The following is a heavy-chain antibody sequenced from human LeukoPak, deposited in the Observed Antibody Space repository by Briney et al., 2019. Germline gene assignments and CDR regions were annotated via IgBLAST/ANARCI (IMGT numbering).Heavy chain of an antibody. CDR1: GFTFSSYA. V-gene: IGHV3-23*01. CDR3: AKDPSAAGRKGAFDI. J-gene: IGHJ3*02. Sequence: PGGSLGLSCAASGFTFSSYAMSWVRQAPGKGLEWVSAISGSDGSTYYADSVKGRFTISRDNSKNTLYLQMNSLRAEDTAVYYCAKDPSAAGRKGAFDIWGQGTMVTVSS. D-gene: IGHD6-13*01. CDR2: ISGSDGST.